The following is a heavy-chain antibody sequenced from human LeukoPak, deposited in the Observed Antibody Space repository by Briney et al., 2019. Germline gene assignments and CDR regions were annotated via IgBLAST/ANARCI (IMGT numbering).Heavy chain of an antibody. D-gene: IGHD2/OR15-2a*01. V-gene: IGHV1-24*01. CDR1: GYTLTELS. CDR3: ATGPRLDPNMYYDYYMDV. Sequence: VASVKVSCKVSGYTLTELSMHWVRQAPGKGLEWMGGFDPEDGETIYAQKLQGRVTMTEDTSTDTAYMELSSLRSEDTAVYYCATGPRLDPNMYYDYYMDVWGKGTTVTVSS. J-gene: IGHJ6*03. CDR2: FDPEDGET.